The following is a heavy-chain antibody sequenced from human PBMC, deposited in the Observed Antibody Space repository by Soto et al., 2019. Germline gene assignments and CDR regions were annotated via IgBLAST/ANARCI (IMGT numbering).Heavy chain of an antibody. J-gene: IGHJ4*02. D-gene: IGHD3-10*01. CDR3: ARDRTNTYYYGSGSYPFDY. CDR1: GYTFTSYG. CDR2: ISAYNGNT. V-gene: IGHV1-18*01. Sequence: QVQLVQSGAEVKKPGASVKVSCKASGYTFTSYGISWVRQAPGQGLEWMGWISAYNGNTNYAQKLQGRVTMTTDTSTSTAYMELRSLRSDDTAVYYCARDRTNTYYYGSGSYPFDYWGQGTLVTVSS.